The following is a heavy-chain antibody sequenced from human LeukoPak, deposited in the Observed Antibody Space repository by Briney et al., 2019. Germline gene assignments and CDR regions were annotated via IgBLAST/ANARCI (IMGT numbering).Heavy chain of an antibody. Sequence: GGSLRLSCAASGFTVSSNYMSWVRQAPGKGLEWVSVIYSGGSTSYADSVKGRFTVSRDNAKITLYLQMNSLRPEDTALYYCATSTDWYPVSSDHWGQGTLVTVSS. CDR1: GFTVSSNY. D-gene: IGHD2-21*01. J-gene: IGHJ4*02. V-gene: IGHV3-66*01. CDR3: ATSTDWYPVSSDH. CDR2: IYSGGST.